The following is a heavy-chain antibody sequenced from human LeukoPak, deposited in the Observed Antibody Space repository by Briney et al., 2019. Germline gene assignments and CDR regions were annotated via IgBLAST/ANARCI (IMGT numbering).Heavy chain of an antibody. CDR2: INHSGST. J-gene: IGHJ6*02. D-gene: IGHD3-22*01. V-gene: IGHV4-34*01. CDR3: ASETVGVFYYYGMDV. Sequence: PSETLSLTCAVYGGSFSGYYWSWIRQSPGKGLEWIGEINHSGSTNYNPSLKSRATISVDTSKNQFSLKLSSVTAADTAVYYCASETVGVFYYYGMDVWSQGTTVTVSS. CDR1: GGSFSGYY.